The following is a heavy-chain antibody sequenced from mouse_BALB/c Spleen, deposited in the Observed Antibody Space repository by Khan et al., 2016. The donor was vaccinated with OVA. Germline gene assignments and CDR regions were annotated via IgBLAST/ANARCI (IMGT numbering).Heavy chain of an antibody. J-gene: IGHJ4*01. Sequence: EVQLQESGGGLVQPGGSRKLSCAASGFTFSDYGMAWVRQAPGKGPEWVAFISSLAYSIYYAATVTGRFTLSRENAKNTLYLEMRSLRSEDTAMYYCARSWAMDYWGQGTSVTVSS. V-gene: IGHV5-15*02. CDR1: GFTFSDYG. CDR3: ARSWAMDY. CDR2: ISSLAYSI.